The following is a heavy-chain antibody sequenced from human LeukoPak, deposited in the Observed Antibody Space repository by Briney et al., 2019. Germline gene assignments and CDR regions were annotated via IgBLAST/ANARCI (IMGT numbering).Heavy chain of an antibody. CDR2: ITSSSTYT. D-gene: IGHD6-13*01. Sequence: GGSLRLSCAASGFSFSSYNMNWVRQTPGKGLEWVSSITSSSTYTFYADSVKGRFTISRDNARNSLYLQMNSLRAEDTAVYYCARWRVGYGSSWYGGGQFDYWGQGTLVTVSS. CDR1: GFSFSSYN. CDR3: ARWRVGYGSSWYGGGQFDY. J-gene: IGHJ4*02. V-gene: IGHV3-21*01.